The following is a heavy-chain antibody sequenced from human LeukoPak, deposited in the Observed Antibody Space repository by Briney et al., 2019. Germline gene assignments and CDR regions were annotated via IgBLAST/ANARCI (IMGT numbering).Heavy chain of an antibody. CDR1: GFPFSNFA. D-gene: IGHD3-16*01. CDR2: ISSGAVHT. Sequence: GGSLRLSCAASGFPFSNFAMNWVRQTPGKGLEWVSGISSGAVHTYYADSVKGRFTISRDNSKNTLYLQMSSLRVEDTAIYYCAKLTLGERDSIILSDAFDIWGQGTLVTVSS. J-gene: IGHJ3*02. CDR3: AKLTLGERDSIILSDAFDI. V-gene: IGHV3-23*01.